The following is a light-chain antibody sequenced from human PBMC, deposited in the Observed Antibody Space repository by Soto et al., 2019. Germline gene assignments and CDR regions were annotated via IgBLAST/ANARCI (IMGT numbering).Light chain of an antibody. V-gene: IGKV1-5*01. CDR2: DAS. Sequence: DIQMTQSPSTLSASVGDRVTITCRASQNINNWIAWYQQKPGKAPKFLIYDASTLENGVPSRFSGSGFGTEFSLXISSLQPDDLGSYYCQHMRTFGQGTKVDTK. J-gene: IGKJ1*01. CDR3: QHMRT. CDR1: QNINNW.